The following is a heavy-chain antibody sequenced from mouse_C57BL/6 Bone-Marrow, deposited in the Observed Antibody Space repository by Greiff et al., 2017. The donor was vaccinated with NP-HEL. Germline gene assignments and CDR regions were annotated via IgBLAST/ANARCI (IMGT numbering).Heavy chain of an antibody. CDR3: VSNYYVDY. Sequence: EVKLMESGGGLVQPGGSLRLSCAASGFTFTDYYMSCVRQPPGKALEWLGFIRNKANGYTTEYSAYVKGRLTISRENSQSILYLQMNALKADDSATYECVSNYYVDYWGQGTTLTVSS. J-gene: IGHJ2*01. V-gene: IGHV7-3*01. D-gene: IGHD2-5*01. CDR1: GFTFTDYY. CDR2: IRNKANGYTT.